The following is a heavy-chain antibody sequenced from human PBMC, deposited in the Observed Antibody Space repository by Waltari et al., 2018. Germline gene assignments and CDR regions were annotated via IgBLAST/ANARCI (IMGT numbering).Heavy chain of an antibody. J-gene: IGHJ4*02. D-gene: IGHD3-22*01. Sequence: QVQLVESGGGVVQPGRSLRLSCAASGFTFSSYGMHWVRQAPGKGLEWVAVISYDGSNKYYADSVKGRFTISRDNSKNTLYLQMNSLRAEDTAVYYCAKDCRYYDSSGYPDYWGQGTLVTVSS. CDR1: GFTFSSYG. V-gene: IGHV3-30*18. CDR2: ISYDGSNK. CDR3: AKDCRYYDSSGYPDY.